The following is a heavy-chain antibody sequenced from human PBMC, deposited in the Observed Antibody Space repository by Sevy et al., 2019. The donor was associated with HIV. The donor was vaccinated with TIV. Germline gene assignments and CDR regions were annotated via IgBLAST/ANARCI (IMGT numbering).Heavy chain of an antibody. J-gene: IGHJ4*02. V-gene: IGHV4-31*03. CDR2: IYYSGST. CDR1: GGSISSGGYY. Sequence: SETLSLTCTVSGGSISSGGYYWSWIRQHPGKGLEWIGYIYYSGSTYYNPSLKSRVIISVDTSKNQFSLKLSSVTAADTAVYYCARDRGYYDSSGSFDYWGQGTLVTVSS. D-gene: IGHD3-22*01. CDR3: ARDRGYYDSSGSFDY.